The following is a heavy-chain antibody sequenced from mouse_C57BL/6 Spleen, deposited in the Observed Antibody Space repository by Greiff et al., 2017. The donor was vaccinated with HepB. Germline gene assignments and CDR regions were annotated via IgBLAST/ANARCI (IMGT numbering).Heavy chain of an antibody. D-gene: IGHD2-4*01. Sequence: VKLQQPGAELVRPGSSVKLSCKASGYTFTSYWMHWVKQRPIQGLEWIGNIDPSDSETHYNQKFKDKATLTVDKSSSTAYMQLSSLTSEDSAVYYCARGDDYPFAYWGQGTLVTVSA. CDR3: ARGDDYPFAY. J-gene: IGHJ3*01. CDR2: IDPSDSET. V-gene: IGHV1-52*01. CDR1: GYTFTSYW.